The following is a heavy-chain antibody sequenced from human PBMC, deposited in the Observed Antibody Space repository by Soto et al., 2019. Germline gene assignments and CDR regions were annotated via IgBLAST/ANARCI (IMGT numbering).Heavy chain of an antibody. V-gene: IGHV1-69*18. Sequence: QVQLVQSGAEVKKPGSSVKVSCKASGDTLRNYAFTWVRQAPGQGLEWMGTIIPLFSTRYAQKFQGRVTMTADESTSTVYMDLSSLKSDDTAVYYCARDPGIAVVGRGTSFEHWGLGTLVTVSS. CDR1: GDTLRNYA. CDR3: ARDPGIAVVGRGTSFEH. J-gene: IGHJ4*02. CDR2: IIPLFST. D-gene: IGHD6-19*01.